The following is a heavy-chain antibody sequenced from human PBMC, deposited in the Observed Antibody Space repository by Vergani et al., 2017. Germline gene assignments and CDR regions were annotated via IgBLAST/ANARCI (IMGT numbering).Heavy chain of an antibody. J-gene: IGHJ4*01. Sequence: QVQLQESGPGLVKPSQTLSLNRTVSGGSINSGDYYWSWIRQPPGKGLEWIGYIYYSGSTYYNPSLKSRLTISVDTSKNQFSLKLTSVTAADTAVYYCARELDYYGSGSNYFDYWGRGTLVTVSS. V-gene: IGHV4-30-4*08. CDR1: GGSINSGDYY. CDR2: IYYSGST. D-gene: IGHD3-10*01. CDR3: ARELDYYGSGSNYFDY.